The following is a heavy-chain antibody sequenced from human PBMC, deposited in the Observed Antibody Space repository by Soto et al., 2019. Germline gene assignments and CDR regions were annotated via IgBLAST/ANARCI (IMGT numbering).Heavy chain of an antibody. CDR2: ISYDGSNK. J-gene: IGHJ6*02. Sequence: PGGSLRLSWGAAGGTFSGYGMHWVRQAPGKGLEWVAVISYDGSNKYYADSVKGRFTIPRDNSKNTLYLQMNSLRAEDTAVYYCAKSGAARSGMDVWGQGTTVTVSS. V-gene: IGHV3-30*18. CDR1: GGTFSGYG. CDR3: AKSGAARSGMDV. D-gene: IGHD6-6*01.